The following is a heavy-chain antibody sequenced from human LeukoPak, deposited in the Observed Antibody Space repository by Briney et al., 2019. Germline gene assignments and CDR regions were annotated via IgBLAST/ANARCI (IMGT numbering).Heavy chain of an antibody. J-gene: IGHJ2*01. V-gene: IGHV4-4*07. CDR3: ATGQYHLLYWYFDL. CDR1: GGSISSYY. D-gene: IGHD2-2*01. CDR2: IYSSGST. Sequence: SETLSLTCTVSGGSISSYYWSWIRQPAGKGLEWIGRIYSSGSTNYNPSLKSRVTMSVDTSKNQFSLKLSSVTAADTAVYYCATGQYHLLYWYFDLWGRGTLVTVSS.